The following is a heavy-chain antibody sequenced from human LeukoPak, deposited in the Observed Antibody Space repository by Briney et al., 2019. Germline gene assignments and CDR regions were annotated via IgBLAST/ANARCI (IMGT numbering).Heavy chain of an antibody. D-gene: IGHD2-15*01. Sequence: PGGSLSHSCAASGFTFTSHWMTWVRQAPGKGLEWVANIRGDGGDKYYVDSVKGRFTISRDNAKNSVYLQMNSLRGEDTAVYYCARDIDRAHGDWGQGTLVTVSS. J-gene: IGHJ4*02. CDR2: IRGDGGDK. V-gene: IGHV3-7*01. CDR3: ARDIDRAHGD. CDR1: GFTFTSHW.